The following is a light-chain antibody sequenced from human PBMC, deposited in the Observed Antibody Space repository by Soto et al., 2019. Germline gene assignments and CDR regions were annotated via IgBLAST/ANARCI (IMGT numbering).Light chain of an antibody. CDR3: QQYAQRWT. CDR2: AAS. Sequence: EIEMTQSPAALSVSPGQSVTLSCRSSQNIGGNLAWYQQRPGQSPRLLIYAASDRATDVAARFSGSGSGTEFTLTISSLQSEDFAVYYCQQYAQRWTFGQGTKVDI. CDR1: QNIGGN. J-gene: IGKJ1*01. V-gene: IGKV3-15*01.